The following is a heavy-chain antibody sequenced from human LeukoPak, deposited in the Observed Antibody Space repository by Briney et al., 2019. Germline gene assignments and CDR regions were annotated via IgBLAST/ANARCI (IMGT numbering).Heavy chain of an antibody. CDR2: IRYDGSNK. Sequence: GGSLRLSCAASGFTFSGFGMHWVRQAPGNGLEWVAFIRYDGSNKKYADAVTGRFTISRDNSKNTLYLQMSSLRAEDTAVYYCANRLGEDYLDYWGQGTLVTVSS. CDR3: ANRLGEDYLDY. D-gene: IGHD3-9*01. CDR1: GFTFSGFG. J-gene: IGHJ4*02. V-gene: IGHV3-30*02.